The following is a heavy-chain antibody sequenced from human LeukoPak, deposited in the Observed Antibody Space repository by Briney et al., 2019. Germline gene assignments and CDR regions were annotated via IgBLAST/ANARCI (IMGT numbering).Heavy chain of an antibody. V-gene: IGHV4-59*12. J-gene: IGHJ6*02. Sequence: PSETLSLTCTVSGGSISSYYWSWIRQPPGKGLEWIGYIYYSGSTNYSPSLKSRVTISVDTSKNQFSLKLSSVTAADTAVYYCARAGPIAAAGSLIGMDVWGQGTTVTVSS. CDR1: GGSISSYY. D-gene: IGHD6-13*01. CDR2: IYYSGST. CDR3: ARAGPIAAAGSLIGMDV.